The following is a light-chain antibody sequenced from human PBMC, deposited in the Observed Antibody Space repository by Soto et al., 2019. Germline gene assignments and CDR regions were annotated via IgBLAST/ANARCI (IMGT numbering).Light chain of an antibody. CDR3: QQRTDWRLT. V-gene: IGKV3-11*01. CDR1: QNVYFY. CDR2: DAS. Sequence: EIVLTQSPATLSLSPGERATVSCRASQNVYFYLAWYQQKPGQAPRLLIYDASNRATGIPTRFSGSGSGTDFTLTISSLEPEDFAVYYCQQRTDWRLTFGGVTKVDVK. J-gene: IGKJ4*02.